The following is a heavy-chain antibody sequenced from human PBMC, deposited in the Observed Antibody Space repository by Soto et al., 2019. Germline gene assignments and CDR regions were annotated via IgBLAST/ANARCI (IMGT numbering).Heavy chain of an antibody. J-gene: IGHJ4*02. V-gene: IGHV3-72*01. CDR1: GFTFDDYY. Sequence: EVQLVESGGGLVQPGGSLRLSCAASGFTFDDYYMDWVRQVPGKGPEWIGRTRNKANNYAPEYVASVKDRFIISRDISKASMYLQMHSLKAEDTAVYYCARDTGGSYDYWGQGALVIVSS. CDR2: TRNKANNYAP. CDR3: ARDTGGSYDY. D-gene: IGHD3-16*01.